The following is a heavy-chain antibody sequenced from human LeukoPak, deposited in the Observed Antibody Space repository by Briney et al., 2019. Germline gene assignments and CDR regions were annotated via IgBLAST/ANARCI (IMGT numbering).Heavy chain of an antibody. J-gene: IGHJ5*02. Sequence: SETLSLTCAVYGGSFSGYYWSWIRQPAGKGLEWIGRIYTSGSTNYNPSLKSRVTMSVDTSKNQFSLKLTSVTAADTAVYYCARSPYSSSWYPFAPWGQGTLVTVSS. CDR1: GGSFSGYY. CDR2: IYTSGST. V-gene: IGHV4-59*10. D-gene: IGHD6-13*01. CDR3: ARSPYSSSWYPFAP.